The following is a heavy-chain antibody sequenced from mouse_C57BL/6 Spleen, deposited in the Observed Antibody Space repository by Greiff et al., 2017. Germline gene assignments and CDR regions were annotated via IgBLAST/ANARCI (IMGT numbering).Heavy chain of an antibody. D-gene: IGHD3-3*01. J-gene: IGHJ3*01. V-gene: IGHV1-18*01. CDR3: ARGADAWFAY. CDR2: INPNNGGT. CDR1: GYTFTDYN. Sequence: VQLQQPGPELVKPGASVKIPCKASGYTFTDYNMDWVKQSPGKSLEWIGDINPNNGGTIYNQKFKGKATLTVDKSSSTAYMELRSLTSEDTAVYYCARGADAWFAYWGQGTLGTVSA.